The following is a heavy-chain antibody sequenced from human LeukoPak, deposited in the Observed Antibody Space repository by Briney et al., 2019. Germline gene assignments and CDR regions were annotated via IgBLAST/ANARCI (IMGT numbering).Heavy chain of an antibody. CDR1: GGTFSSYS. Sequence: GASVNVSCKASGGTFSSYSISWVRQAPGQGLEWMGGIIPIFGTANYAQKFQGRVTITADESTSTAYMELSSLRSEDTAVYYCARNKSMNRDYYAFDIWGQGTMVTVSS. CDR3: ARNKSMNRDYYAFDI. J-gene: IGHJ3*02. CDR2: IIPIFGTA. D-gene: IGHD4-17*01. V-gene: IGHV1-69*13.